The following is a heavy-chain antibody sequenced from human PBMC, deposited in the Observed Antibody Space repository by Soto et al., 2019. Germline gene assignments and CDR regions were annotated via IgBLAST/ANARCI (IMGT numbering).Heavy chain of an antibody. D-gene: IGHD6-13*01. CDR3: ARGGVAAAGTSTYYYYYGMDV. CDR2: INHSGST. J-gene: IGHJ6*02. V-gene: IGHV4-34*01. Sequence: SETLSLTCAVYGGSFSGYYWSWIRQPPGKGLEWIGEINHSGSTNYNPSLKSRVTISVDTSKNQFSLKLSSVTAADTAVYYCARGGVAAAGTSTYYYYYGMDVWGQGTTVTVSS. CDR1: GGSFSGYY.